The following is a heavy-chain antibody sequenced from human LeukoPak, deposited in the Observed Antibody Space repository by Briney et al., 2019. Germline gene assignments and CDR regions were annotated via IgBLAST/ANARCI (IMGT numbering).Heavy chain of an antibody. V-gene: IGHV4-4*07. D-gene: IGHD5-18*01. CDR2: IYTSGST. CDR3: ARGDTAMVTGYFDL. CDR1: GGSISSYY. J-gene: IGHJ2*01. Sequence: PSETLTLTCTVSGGSISSYYWSWIRQPAGKGLEWIGRIYTSGSTNYNPSLKSRVTMSVDTSKNQFSLQLSSVTAADTAVYYCARGDTAMVTGYFDLWGRGTLVTVSS.